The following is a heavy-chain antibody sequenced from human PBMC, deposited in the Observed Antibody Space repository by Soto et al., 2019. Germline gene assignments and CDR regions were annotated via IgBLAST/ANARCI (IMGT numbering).Heavy chain of an antibody. V-gene: IGHV4-59*01. Sequence: PSETLSLTCTVSGVSISSYYWSWIRQPPGNGLEWIGYIYYSGSTSYNPSLKSRVTISVDTSKNQFSLKLSSVTAADTAVYYCARDFYDSSGPQDWGRGTLVTVSS. CDR1: GVSISSYY. J-gene: IGHJ4*02. CDR2: IYYSGST. CDR3: ARDFYDSSGPQD. D-gene: IGHD3-22*01.